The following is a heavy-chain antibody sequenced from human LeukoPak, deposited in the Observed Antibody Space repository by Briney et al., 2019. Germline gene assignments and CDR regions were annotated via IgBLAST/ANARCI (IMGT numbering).Heavy chain of an antibody. CDR2: ISSSGGST. Sequence: GGSLRLSCAASGFTLSNYAMSWVRQAPGKGLEWVSTISSSGGSTYYADSVKGRFTISRDNSKNTLYLQMNSLRAEDTAVYSCAKDQGTGVAGTLFHYWGQGTLVTVSS. J-gene: IGHJ4*02. V-gene: IGHV3-23*01. CDR1: GFTLSNYA. CDR3: AKDQGTGVAGTLFHY. D-gene: IGHD6-19*01.